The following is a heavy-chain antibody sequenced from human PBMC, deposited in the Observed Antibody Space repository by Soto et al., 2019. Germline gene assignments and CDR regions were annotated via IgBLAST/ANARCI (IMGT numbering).Heavy chain of an antibody. CDR3: ARGHYSSGWPIDH. D-gene: IGHD6-19*01. V-gene: IGHV4-59*01. CDR1: GDSFSDYY. Sequence: TLSLTCTVSGDSFSDYYWNWIRQVPGKGLEWIGFVFHSATTSYNPSLKTRVAISDDTSKKQFSLRLTSVTAADTAIYYCARGHYSSGWPIDHWGQGILVTVSP. J-gene: IGHJ4*02. CDR2: VFHSATT.